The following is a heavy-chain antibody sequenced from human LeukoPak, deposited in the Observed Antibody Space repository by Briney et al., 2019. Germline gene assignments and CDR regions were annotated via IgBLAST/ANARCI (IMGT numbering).Heavy chain of an antibody. CDR3: ARGDSRNYYDFWSGYYWDY. D-gene: IGHD3-3*01. Sequence: GASVKVSCKASGYTFTGYYMHWVRQAPGQGLEWMGWINPNSGGTNYAQKFQGRVTMTRDTSISTAYMELSRLRSEDTAVYYCARGDSRNYYDFWSGYYWDYWGQGTLVTVSS. V-gene: IGHV1-2*02. CDR1: GYTFTGYY. J-gene: IGHJ4*02. CDR2: INPNSGGT.